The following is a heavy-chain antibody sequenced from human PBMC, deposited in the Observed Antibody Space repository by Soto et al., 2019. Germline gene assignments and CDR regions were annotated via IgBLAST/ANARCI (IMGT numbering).Heavy chain of an antibody. D-gene: IGHD3-10*01. CDR2: IRNRPNSYTT. CDR3: VRDSGRGFYFDY. J-gene: IGHJ4*02. CDR1: GFTFSDHY. V-gene: IGHV3-72*01. Sequence: EVQLVESGGGLVQPGGSLRLSCAASGFTFSDHYMDWVRQAPGKGLEWVGRIRNRPNSYTTQYAASVKGRFAVLRDDSEHLVYLQMNDLKTEDTAVYYCVRDSGRGFYFDYWGQGAQVTVSS.